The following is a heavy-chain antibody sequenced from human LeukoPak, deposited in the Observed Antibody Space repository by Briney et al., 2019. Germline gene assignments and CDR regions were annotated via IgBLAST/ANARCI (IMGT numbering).Heavy chain of an antibody. CDR2: IDGPTFRT. CDR1: GFTFSNYA. D-gene: IGHD3-10*01. V-gene: IGHV3-23*01. Sequence: PGGSLRLSCAASGFTFSNYAMHWVRQAPGKGLEWVSTIDGPTFRTHYADSVMGRSTISRDNSKNTLYLQMNSLRAEDTAVYYCASPYYYGSGDYWGQGTLVTVSS. J-gene: IGHJ4*02. CDR3: ASPYYYGSGDY.